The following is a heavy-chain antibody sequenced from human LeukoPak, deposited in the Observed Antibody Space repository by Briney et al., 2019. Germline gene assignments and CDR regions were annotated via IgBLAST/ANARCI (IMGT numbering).Heavy chain of an antibody. V-gene: IGHV5-51*01. CDR3: ARPSAAGSYYSGMDV. D-gene: IGHD6-13*01. J-gene: IGHJ6*04. Sequence: PGESLKISCKGSGYSFSNYWIGWVRQMPGKGLEWMGIIYPGDSDTRYSPSFQGQVTISVDKSISTVYLQWSSLKASDTAMYYCARPSAAGSYYSGMDVWGKGTTVTVSS. CDR2: IYPGDSDT. CDR1: GYSFSNYW.